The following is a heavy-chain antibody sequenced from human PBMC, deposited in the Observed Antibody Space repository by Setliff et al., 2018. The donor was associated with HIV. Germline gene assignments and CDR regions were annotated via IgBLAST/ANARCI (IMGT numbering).Heavy chain of an antibody. J-gene: IGHJ4*02. V-gene: IGHV4-4*07. D-gene: IGHD1-26*01. CDR3: ARHVTGAAYWNFFDY. Sequence: PSETLSLTCTVSGGSISSYYWSWIRQPAGKGLEWIGRIFSSGSTSYNPSLKSRVTMSVDTSKNQFSLKVSSVTAADTAVYYCARHVTGAAYWNFFDYWGQGTLVTVSS. CDR2: IFSSGST. CDR1: GGSISSYY.